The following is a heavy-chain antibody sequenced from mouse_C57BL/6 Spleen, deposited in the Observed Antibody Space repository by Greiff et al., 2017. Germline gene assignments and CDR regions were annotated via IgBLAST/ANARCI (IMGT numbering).Heavy chain of an antibody. Sequence: EVKLVESGGGLVKPGGSLKLSCAASGFTFSDYGMHWVRQAPEKGLEWVAYISSGSSTIYYADTVKGRFTISRDNAKNTLFLQMTSLRSEDTAMYYCARAATAHYWYFDVWGTGTTVTVSS. CDR3: ARAATAHYWYFDV. D-gene: IGHD1-2*01. CDR2: ISSGSSTI. CDR1: GFTFSDYG. V-gene: IGHV5-17*01. J-gene: IGHJ1*03.